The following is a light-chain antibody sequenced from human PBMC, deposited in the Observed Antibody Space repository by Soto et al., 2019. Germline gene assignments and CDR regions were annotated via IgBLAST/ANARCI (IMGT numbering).Light chain of an antibody. CDR2: VAY. J-gene: IGKJ1*01. CDR1: QGISNY. Sequence: DIQMTQSPSSLSASVGDRVTITCRASQGISNYLAWYQQQPGKVPKLLIYVAYTLQSGVPTRFSGSGSGTDFTLTISSLQPEDVATYYCQEYNNAPWTFGQGTKVEIK. CDR3: QEYNNAPWT. V-gene: IGKV1-27*01.